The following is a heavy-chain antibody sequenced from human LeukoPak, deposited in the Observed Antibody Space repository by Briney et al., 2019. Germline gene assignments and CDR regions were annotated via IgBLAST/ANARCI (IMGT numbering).Heavy chain of an antibody. J-gene: IGHJ4*02. Sequence: SETLSLTCTVSGGSISSSSYYWGWIRQPPGKGLEWIGSIYYSGSTYYNPSLKSRVTISVDTSKNQFSLKLSSVTAADTAVYYCARGDSSGWSFSLDYWGRGTLVTVSS. D-gene: IGHD6-19*01. V-gene: IGHV4-39*07. CDR2: IYYSGST. CDR3: ARGDSSGWSFSLDY. CDR1: GGSISSSSYY.